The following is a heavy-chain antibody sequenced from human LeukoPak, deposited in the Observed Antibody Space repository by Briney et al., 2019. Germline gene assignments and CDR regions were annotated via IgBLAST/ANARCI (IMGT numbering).Heavy chain of an antibody. D-gene: IGHD2-2*01. J-gene: IGHJ4*02. CDR3: ARPQCFQLRTFEY. Sequence: SETLSLTCTVSGGSTCRSSYYWVWIRQPPGKGLEWIGSIYYSGSTYYNPSLKSRVTISVDTSKNQFSLKLSSVTAADTAVYYSARPQCFQLRTFEYWGQGTLVTVSS. CDR1: GGSTCRSSYY. V-gene: IGHV4-39*01. CDR2: IYYSGST.